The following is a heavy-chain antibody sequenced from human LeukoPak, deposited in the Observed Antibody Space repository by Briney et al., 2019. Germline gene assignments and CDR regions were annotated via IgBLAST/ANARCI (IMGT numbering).Heavy chain of an antibody. V-gene: IGHV6-1*01. D-gene: IGHD5-18*01. Sequence: SQTLSPTCAISGDSISSNSAAWNWNRQSPSRGLEWLGRIYYRSKWYNDYAESEKRRITVNPDTSKNQFSLQLNSVTPEDTAVYFCARGNGYTYGSYYFDYWGQGTLVTVSS. CDR2: IYYRSKWYN. J-gene: IGHJ4*02. CDR1: GDSISSNSAA. CDR3: ARGNGYTYGSYYFDY.